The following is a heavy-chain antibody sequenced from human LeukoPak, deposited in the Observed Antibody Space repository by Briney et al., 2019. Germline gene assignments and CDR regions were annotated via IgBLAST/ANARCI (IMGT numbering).Heavy chain of an antibody. CDR2: IKQDGSER. CDR1: RFTFSNYW. J-gene: IGHJ6*04. D-gene: IGHD3-10*01. V-gene: IGHV3-7*01. Sequence: GGSLRLSCAASRFTFSNYWMSWVRQAPRKGLEWVANIKQDGSERYYVASVKGRFTISRDNSKNTLYLQMNSLRAEDTAVYYCARDVLLGPMDVWGKGTTVTVSS. CDR3: ARDVLLGPMDV.